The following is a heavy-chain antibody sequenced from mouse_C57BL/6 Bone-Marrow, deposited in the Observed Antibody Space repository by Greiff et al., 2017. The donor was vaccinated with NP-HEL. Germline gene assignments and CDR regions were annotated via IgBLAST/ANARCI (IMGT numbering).Heavy chain of an antibody. CDR1: GYSITSGYY. Sequence: EESGPGLVKPSQSLSLTCSVTGYSITSGYYWNWIRQFPGNKLEWMGYISYDGSNNYNPSLKNRISITRDTSKNQFFLKLNSVTTEDTATYYCARGRWLPTAWFAYWGQGTLVTVSA. CDR3: ARGRWLPTAWFAY. J-gene: IGHJ3*01. CDR2: ISYDGSN. D-gene: IGHD2-3*01. V-gene: IGHV3-6*01.